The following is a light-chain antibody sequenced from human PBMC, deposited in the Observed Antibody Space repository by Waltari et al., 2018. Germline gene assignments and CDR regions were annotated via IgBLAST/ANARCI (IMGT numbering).Light chain of an antibody. CDR3: SSYTSITTLV. V-gene: IGLV2-14*01. Sequence: QSVLTQPASVSGSPGQSITISCTGTSSDVGGYNYVSWYQQHPGKAPKLMIYECTNRPAGVSNRFAGSKSGNTASLTISGLQPEDEADYYCSSYTSITTLVFGTGTKATVL. CDR1: SSDVGGYNY. CDR2: ECT. J-gene: IGLJ1*01.